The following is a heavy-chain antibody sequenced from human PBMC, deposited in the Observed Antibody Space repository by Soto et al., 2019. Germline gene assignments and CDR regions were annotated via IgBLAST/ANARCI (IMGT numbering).Heavy chain of an antibody. CDR2: IIPIFGSA. J-gene: IGHJ6*02. Sequence: SVKVSCKASGGTFSSYAISWVRQAPGQGLEWMGGIIPIFGSANCAQKFQGRVTITADESTSTAYMELSSLRSEDTALDSCVSGYGSVRDYYFYNRGVWGQGTTGTVSS. CDR3: VSGYGSVRDYYFYNRGV. CDR1: GGTFSSYA. V-gene: IGHV1-69*13. D-gene: IGHD3-10*01.